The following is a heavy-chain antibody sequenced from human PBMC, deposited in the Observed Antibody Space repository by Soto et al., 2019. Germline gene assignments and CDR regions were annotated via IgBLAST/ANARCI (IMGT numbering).Heavy chain of an antibody. D-gene: IGHD3-22*01. CDR3: AKDHYYDSSGFPGRQRHHYGMDV. J-gene: IGHJ6*02. V-gene: IGHV3-23*01. CDR1: GFTFSSYA. Sequence: GGSLRLSCAASGFTFSSYAMSWVRQAPGKGLEWVSAISGSGGSTYYADSVKGRFTISRDNSKNTLYLQMNSLRAEDTAVYYCAKDHYYDSSGFPGRQRHHYGMDVWGQGTTVTVSS. CDR2: ISGSGGST.